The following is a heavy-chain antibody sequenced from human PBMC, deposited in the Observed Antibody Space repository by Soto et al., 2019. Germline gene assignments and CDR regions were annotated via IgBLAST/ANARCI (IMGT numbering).Heavy chain of an antibody. D-gene: IGHD5-18*01. J-gene: IGHJ4*02. CDR3: TSPVDTAMVKEL. Sequence: GGSLRLSCAASWFTFSVSAMHWVRQASGKGLEWVGRIRSKANSYATAYAASVKGRFTISRDDSKNTAYLQMNSLKTEDTAVYYCTSPVDTAMVKELWGQGTLVTVSS. CDR2: IRSKANSYAT. CDR1: WFTFSVSA. V-gene: IGHV3-73*01.